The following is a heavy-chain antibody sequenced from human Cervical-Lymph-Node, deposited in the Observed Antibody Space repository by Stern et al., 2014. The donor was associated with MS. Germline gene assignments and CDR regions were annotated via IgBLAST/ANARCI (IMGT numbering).Heavy chain of an antibody. CDR2: SYWDEDK. D-gene: IGHD4-23*01. Sequence: QVTLKESGPTLVKPTQPLTLTCTFSGFSFSTGEVGVGWIRQPPGKALEWLAISYWDEDKRYSPSLQGRLTITKDTSKSQVVLTMTNMDPVDTATYYCTRSRSYTYGAKRAWYFDLWGRGTHVTVAS. CDR3: TRSRSYTYGAKRAWYFDL. V-gene: IGHV2-5*02. J-gene: IGHJ2*01. CDR1: GFSFSTGEVG.